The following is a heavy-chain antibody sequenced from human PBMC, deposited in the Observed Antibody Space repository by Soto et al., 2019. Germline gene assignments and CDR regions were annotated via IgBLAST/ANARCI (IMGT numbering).Heavy chain of an antibody. CDR1: GGTFSSYA. Sequence: QVQLVQSGAEVKKPGSSVKVSCKASGGTFSSYAISWVGQAPGQGLEWMGGIIPIFGTANYAQKFQGRVTITADESTRTAYMELSSLSSEDTAVSYCARVERAHYDSSGPTHWFDPWGQGTLVTVSS. D-gene: IGHD3-22*01. V-gene: IGHV1-69*01. J-gene: IGHJ5*02. CDR2: IIPIFGTA. CDR3: ARVERAHYDSSGPTHWFDP.